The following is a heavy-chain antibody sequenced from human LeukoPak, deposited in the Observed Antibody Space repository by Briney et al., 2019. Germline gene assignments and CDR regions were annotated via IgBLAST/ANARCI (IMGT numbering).Heavy chain of an antibody. CDR3: ATYYVNGAGRGH. D-gene: IGHD2-8*01. CDR1: GASVSSGDHH. J-gene: IGHJ4*02. CDR2: NMNT. V-gene: IGHV4-61*08. Sequence: SETLSLTCIVSGASVSSGDHHGSWIRQAPGKGLEWIGHNMNTYYNPSLKSRVTISIDTSKNQFSLMLSTVTAADTAIYYCATYYVNGAGRGHWGPGTLVTVSS.